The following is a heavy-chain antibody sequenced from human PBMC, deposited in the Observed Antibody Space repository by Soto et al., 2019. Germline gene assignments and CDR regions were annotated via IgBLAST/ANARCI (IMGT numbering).Heavy chain of an antibody. D-gene: IGHD3-3*01. CDR1: GFTFSSYG. J-gene: IGHJ4*02. CDR3: AKDRLTIFGVVPDFDY. Sequence: PGGSLRLSCAASGFTFSSYGMHWVRQAPGKGLEWVAFISYDGSNKYYADSVKGRFTISRDNSKNTLYLQMNSLRAEDTAVYYCAKDRLTIFGVVPDFDYWGQGTLVTVSX. V-gene: IGHV3-30*18. CDR2: ISYDGSNK.